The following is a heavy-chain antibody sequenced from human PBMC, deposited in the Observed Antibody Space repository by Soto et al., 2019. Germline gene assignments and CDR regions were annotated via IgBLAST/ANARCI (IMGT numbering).Heavy chain of an antibody. CDR3: ARNYQLLRHPSCFDP. Sequence: DPEKVSCKASGYTFTRYDINWVRQATGQGLEWMGWMNPNSGNTGYAQKFQGRVTMTRNTSISTAYMELSSLRSEDTAVYYCARNYQLLRHPSCFDPCCQGTLVTVST. CDR2: MNPNSGNT. V-gene: IGHV1-8*01. CDR1: GYTFTRYD. J-gene: IGHJ5*02. D-gene: IGHD2-2*01.